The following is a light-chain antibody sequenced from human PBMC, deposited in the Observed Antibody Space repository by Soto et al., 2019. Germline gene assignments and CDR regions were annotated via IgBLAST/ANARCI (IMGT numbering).Light chain of an antibody. J-gene: IGKJ1*01. V-gene: IGKV1-5*01. CDR1: QTISTW. CDR3: QQYDSYST. Sequence: DIQVTQSPPTLSASVGDRVTITFRASQTISTWMAWYQQKPGRAPNLLIYDASTLESGVPSRFSGSESGTEFTLTISSLQPDDSATYYCQQYDSYSTFGQGTKVDI. CDR2: DAS.